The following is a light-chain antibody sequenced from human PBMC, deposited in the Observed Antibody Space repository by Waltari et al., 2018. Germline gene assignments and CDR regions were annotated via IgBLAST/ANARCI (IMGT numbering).Light chain of an antibody. CDR3: QSADSSGPSVV. Sequence: SYQLPQPSSMSVSPGQTARITDSGNLLEKQYGYWYQQKPGQAPILVIFKDNERPSGIPERFSGSSSGTTVTLTISGVQAEDEADDYCQSADSSGPSVVFGGGTKLT. CDR2: KDN. CDR1: LLEKQY. J-gene: IGLJ2*01. V-gene: IGLV3-25*03.